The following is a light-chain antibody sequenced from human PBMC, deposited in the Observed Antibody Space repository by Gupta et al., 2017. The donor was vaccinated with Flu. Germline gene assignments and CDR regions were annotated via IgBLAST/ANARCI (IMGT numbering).Light chain of an antibody. CDR3: MLGTAWRYA. CDR2: KVS. V-gene: IGKV2-30*02. J-gene: IGKJ2*01. Sequence: IACRSCQGRVHSNGNTYLHWFQQSAGQSTRLLNYKVSNRDSGVQDRCSGSWSGNEFTLKISRVDADDVVVYYCMLGTAWRYAFGQGTKLEI. CDR1: QGRVHSNGNTY.